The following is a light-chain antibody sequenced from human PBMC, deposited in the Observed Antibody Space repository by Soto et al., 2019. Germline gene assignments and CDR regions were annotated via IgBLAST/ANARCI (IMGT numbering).Light chain of an antibody. CDR3: QHYNSYSEA. CDR1: QTISSW. V-gene: IGKV1-5*03. Sequence: DIQMTQSPSTLSGSLGVRVRLTCQASQTISSWLAWYQQKPGKAPKLLIYKASTLKSGVPSRFSGSGSGTEFTLTISSLQPDDFATYYCQHYNSYSEAFGQGTKVDI. CDR2: KAS. J-gene: IGKJ1*01.